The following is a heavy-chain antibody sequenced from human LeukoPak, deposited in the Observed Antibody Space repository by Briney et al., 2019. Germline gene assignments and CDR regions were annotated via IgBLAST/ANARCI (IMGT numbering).Heavy chain of an antibody. Sequence: GASVKVSCKASGYTFTSYGISWVRQAPGQGLEWMGWISAYNGNTNYAQKLQGRVTMTTDTSTSTAYMELRSLRSDDTAVYYCARFYSSSWYYYYYYMDVWGKGTTVTVSS. CDR2: ISAYNGNT. CDR3: ARFYSSSWYYYYYYMDV. CDR1: GYTFTSYG. D-gene: IGHD6-13*01. V-gene: IGHV1-18*01. J-gene: IGHJ6*03.